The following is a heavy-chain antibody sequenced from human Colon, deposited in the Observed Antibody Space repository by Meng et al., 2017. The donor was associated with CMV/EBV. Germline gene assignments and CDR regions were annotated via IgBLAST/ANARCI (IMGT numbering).Heavy chain of an antibody. CDR3: ARDPLQLGVNDSFDY. D-gene: IGHD1-7*01. CDR1: GFMFRTSG. Sequence: GGSLRLSCTASGFMFRTSGMHWVRQSPGRGLEWVANIWSDESNGDYGESVKGRFRISRDNSKNTLYLQINSLRAEDTAVYYCARDPLQLGVNDSFDYWGQGTLVTVSS. CDR2: IWSDESNG. V-gene: IGHV3-30*02. J-gene: IGHJ4*02.